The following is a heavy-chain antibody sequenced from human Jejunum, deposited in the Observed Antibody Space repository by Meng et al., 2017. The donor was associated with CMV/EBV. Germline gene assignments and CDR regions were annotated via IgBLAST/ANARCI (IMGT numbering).Heavy chain of an antibody. CDR2: LGSSGRTI. V-gene: IGHV3-21*01. D-gene: IGHD5-18*01. J-gene: IGHJ4*02. CDR3: TRGGWRYSFGSFDY. CDR1: GFSFGSYA. Sequence: SGFSFGSYAMNCVRQAPGKRLEWVSLLGSSGRTIYFADSVQDRFTISRDNAKNSLYLQMNNLTVEDTAMYYCTRGGWRYSFGSFDYWGQGALVTVSS.